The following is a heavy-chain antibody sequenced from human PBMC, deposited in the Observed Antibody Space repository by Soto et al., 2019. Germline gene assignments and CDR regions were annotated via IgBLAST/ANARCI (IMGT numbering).Heavy chain of an antibody. CDR3: VEGWNDF. Sequence: EVQLVESGGDLVKPGGSLRLSCVTSGFMFSSAWMSWVRQAPGKGLEWVGRIKSKADGGARDYAAPVKGRFSISRDDSKITLYLHMNSLRAEDTAVYYCVEGWNDFWGQGTLVTVSS. CDR2: IKSKADGGAR. D-gene: IGHD1-1*01. V-gene: IGHV3-15*01. J-gene: IGHJ4*02. CDR1: GFMFSSAW.